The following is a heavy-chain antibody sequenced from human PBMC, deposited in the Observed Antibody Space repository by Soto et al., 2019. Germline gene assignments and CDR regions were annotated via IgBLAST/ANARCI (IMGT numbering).Heavy chain of an antibody. V-gene: IGHV4-39*01. D-gene: IGHD3-9*01. CDR2: IYYRGNA. Sequence: QLQLQESGPGLVKPSETLSLTCSVSDDSINSDKYYWGWIRQPPGKGLEWIGSIYYRGNAYYNPSLQTRVTISLAKSKSQFSLQLTSVTAADSAVYFCARLEGLATISYYFDFWGPGALVTVSS. J-gene: IGHJ4*02. CDR3: ARLEGLATISYYFDF. CDR1: DDSINSDKYY.